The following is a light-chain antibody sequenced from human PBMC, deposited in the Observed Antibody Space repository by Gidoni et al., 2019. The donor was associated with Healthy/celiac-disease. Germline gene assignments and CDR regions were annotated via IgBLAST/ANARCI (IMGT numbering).Light chain of an antibody. CDR3: QQLNSYPSIT. CDR1: QGISSY. J-gene: IGKJ5*01. V-gene: IGKV1-9*01. CDR2: AAP. Sequence: DIQLTQSPSFLSASVGDRVTITCRASQGISSYLAWYQQKPGKAPKLLIYAAPTLQSGVPSRFSGSGSGTEFTLTISSLQPEDFATYYCQQLNSYPSITFXXXTRLEIK.